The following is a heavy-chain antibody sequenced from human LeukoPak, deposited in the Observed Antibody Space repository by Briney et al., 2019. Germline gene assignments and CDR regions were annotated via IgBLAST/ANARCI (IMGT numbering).Heavy chain of an antibody. CDR3: ARAEDMVRGVIITRGLAFDC. V-gene: IGHV1-69*13. D-gene: IGHD3-10*01. J-gene: IGHJ4*02. CDR1: GGTFSSYA. CDR2: IIPIFGTA. Sequence: GASVKVSCKASGGTFSSYAISWVRQAPGQGLEWMGGIIPIFGTANYAQKFQGRVTITADESTSTAYMELSSLRSEDTAVYYCARAEDMVRGVIITRGLAFDCWGQGTLVTVSS.